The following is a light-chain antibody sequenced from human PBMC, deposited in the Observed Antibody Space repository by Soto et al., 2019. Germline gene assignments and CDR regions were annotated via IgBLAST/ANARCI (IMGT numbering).Light chain of an antibody. CDR3: QQYGSSGT. CDR2: GAS. V-gene: IGKV3-20*01. Sequence: EILLTQSPGTLSLSPGERATLSCGASQSVSKNYLAWYQQKPGQAPRLLIYGASNRATGIPDSLSGSGSGTDFTLTISRMEPEDSAVYYCQQYGSSGTFGQGTKVDIK. J-gene: IGKJ1*01. CDR1: QSVSKNY.